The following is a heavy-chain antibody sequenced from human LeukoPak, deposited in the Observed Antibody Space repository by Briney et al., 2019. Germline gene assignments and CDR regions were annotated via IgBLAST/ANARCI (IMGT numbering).Heavy chain of an antibody. CDR3: ARDFLQDDAFGI. J-gene: IGHJ3*02. CDR2: IYYSGST. D-gene: IGHD5-24*01. Sequence: KPSETLSLTCTVSGGSISSGSYYWSWIRQPPGKGLEWIGYIYYSGSTNYNPSLKSRVTISVDTSKNQFSLELSSVTAADTAVYYCARDFLQDDAFGIWGQGTMVTVSS. V-gene: IGHV4-61*01. CDR1: GGSISSGSYY.